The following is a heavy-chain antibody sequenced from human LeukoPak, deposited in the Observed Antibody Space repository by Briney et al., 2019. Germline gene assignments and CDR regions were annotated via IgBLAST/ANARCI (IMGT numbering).Heavy chain of an antibody. J-gene: IGHJ5*02. CDR2: INHSGST. D-gene: IGHD3-22*01. V-gene: IGHV4-34*01. CDR1: GGSFSGYY. Sequence: SETLSLTCAVYGGSFSGYYWSWIRQPPGKGLEWIGEINHSGSTNYNPSLKSRVTISVDTSKNQFSLKLSSVTAADTAVYYCARVGYYYDSSGSFSRNWFDPWGQGTLVTVSS. CDR3: ARVGYYYDSSGSFSRNWFDP.